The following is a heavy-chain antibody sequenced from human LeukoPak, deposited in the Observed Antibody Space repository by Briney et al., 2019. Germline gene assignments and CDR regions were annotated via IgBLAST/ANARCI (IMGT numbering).Heavy chain of an antibody. J-gene: IGHJ3*02. V-gene: IGHV1-18*01. Sequence: GASVKVSCKASGYTFTSHGISWVRQAPGQGLEWMGWISAYNGNTNYAQKLQGRATMTTDTSTSTAYMELRSLRSDDTAVYYCARRGRGSGRHAFDIWGQGTMVTVSS. CDR2: ISAYNGNT. D-gene: IGHD3-10*01. CDR3: ARRGRGSGRHAFDI. CDR1: GYTFTSHG.